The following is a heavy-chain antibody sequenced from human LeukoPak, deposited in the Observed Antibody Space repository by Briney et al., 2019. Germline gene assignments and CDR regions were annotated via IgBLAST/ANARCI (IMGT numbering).Heavy chain of an antibody. V-gene: IGHV1-2*02. CDR3: ARGSIVGATFDYFDY. CDR2: INPNSGGT. Sequence: ASVKVSCKASGYTFTGYYIHWVRQAPGQGLEWMGWINPNSGGTNYAQKFQGRVTMTRDTSISTAYMDLSRLRSDDTAVYYCARGSIVGATFDYFDYWAREPWSPSPQ. D-gene: IGHD1-26*01. CDR1: GYTFTGYY. J-gene: IGHJ4*02.